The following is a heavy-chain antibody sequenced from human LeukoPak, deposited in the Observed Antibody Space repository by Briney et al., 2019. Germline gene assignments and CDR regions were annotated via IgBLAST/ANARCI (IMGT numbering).Heavy chain of an antibody. V-gene: IGHV1-8*01. CDR3: ARVQLDNWFDP. D-gene: IGHD6-13*01. CDR1: GYTFTSYD. CDR2: MNPNSGNT. Sequence: ASVKVSCKASGYTFTSYDINWVRQAAGQGLELVGWMNPNSGNTGYAQKFQGRVTMTRNTSISTAYMELSSLRSEDTAVYYCARVQLDNWFDPWGQGTLVTVSS. J-gene: IGHJ5*02.